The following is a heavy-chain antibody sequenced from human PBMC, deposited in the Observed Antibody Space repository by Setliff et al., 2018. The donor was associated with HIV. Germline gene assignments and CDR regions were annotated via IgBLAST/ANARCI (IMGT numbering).Heavy chain of an antibody. CDR1: GGSVSTGNYY. Sequence: SETLSLTCTVSGGSVSTGNYYWNWIRLPPGRGLEWIGYIFYSGSTNYDPSLKSRVTISVDTSKNQFSLRLNSVTAADTAIYYCTRRGADSYYPRPLDVWGKGTTVTVSS. J-gene: IGHJ6*04. V-gene: IGHV4-61*01. D-gene: IGHD3-10*01. CDR2: IFYSGST. CDR3: TRRGADSYYPRPLDV.